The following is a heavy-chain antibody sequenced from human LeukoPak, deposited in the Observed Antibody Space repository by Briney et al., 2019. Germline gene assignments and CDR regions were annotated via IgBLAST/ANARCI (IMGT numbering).Heavy chain of an antibody. V-gene: IGHV3-21*06. CDR3: ARGQDTVVTSRDAFDI. Sequence: GGSLRLSCAASGFTFSTYNMNWVRQAPGKGLEWVSSISGSSSYIYYADSVKGRFTISRDNAKNSLYLQMNSLRAEDTAVYYCARGQDTVVTSRDAFDIWGQGTMVTVSS. CDR1: GFTFSTYN. D-gene: IGHD4-23*01. CDR2: ISGSSSYI. J-gene: IGHJ3*02.